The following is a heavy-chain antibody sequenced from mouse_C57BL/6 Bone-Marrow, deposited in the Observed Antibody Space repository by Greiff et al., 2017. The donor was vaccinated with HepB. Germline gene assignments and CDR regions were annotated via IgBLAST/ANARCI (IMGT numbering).Heavy chain of an antibody. CDR2: ISYDGSN. CDR1: GYSITSGYY. Sequence: DVKLQESGPGLVKPSQSLSLTCSVTGYSITSGYYWNWIRQFPGNKLEWMGYISYDGSNNYNPSLKNRISITRDTSKNQFFLKLNSVTTEDTATYYCAREDSNFSWFAYWGQGTLVTVSA. CDR3: AREDSNFSWFAY. V-gene: IGHV3-6*01. D-gene: IGHD2-5*01. J-gene: IGHJ3*01.